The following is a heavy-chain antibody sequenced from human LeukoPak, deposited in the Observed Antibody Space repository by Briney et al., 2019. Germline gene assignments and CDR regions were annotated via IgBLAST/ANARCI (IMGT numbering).Heavy chain of an antibody. CDR2: IWYDGSNK. Sequence: GGSLRLSCAASGFTFSRYGMHWVCQAPGKGLEWVAVIWYDGSNKYYADSVKGRFTISRDNSKNTLYLQMNSLRAEDTAVYYCARVAAAGSEYFQHWGQGTLVTVSS. J-gene: IGHJ1*01. D-gene: IGHD6-13*01. V-gene: IGHV3-33*01. CDR3: ARVAAAGSEYFQH. CDR1: GFTFSRYG.